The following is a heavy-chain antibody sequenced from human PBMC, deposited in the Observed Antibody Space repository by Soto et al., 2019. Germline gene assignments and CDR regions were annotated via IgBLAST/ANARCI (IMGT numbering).Heavy chain of an antibody. CDR1: GFTFSSHD. J-gene: IGHJ6*02. Sequence: GGSLRLSCAASGFTFSSHDMHWVRQATGKGLEWVSAIGTGGDTYYPDSVKGRFTISRENAKNSLHLQMNSLRAGDTAVYYCARGYYYGMDVWGQGTTVTVSS. CDR2: IGTGGDT. V-gene: IGHV3-13*01. CDR3: ARGYYYGMDV.